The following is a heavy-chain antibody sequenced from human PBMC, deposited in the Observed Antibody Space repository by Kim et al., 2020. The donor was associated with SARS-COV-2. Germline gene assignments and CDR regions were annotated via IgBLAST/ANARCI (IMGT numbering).Heavy chain of an antibody. CDR2: IDPSDSYT. J-gene: IGHJ4*02. V-gene: IGHV5-10-1*01. CDR1: GYSFTSYW. CDR3: ARQGLGYCSSTSCYVLGDFDY. D-gene: IGHD2-2*01. Sequence: GESLKISCKGSGYSFTSYWISWVRQMPGKGLEWMGRIDPSDSYTNYSPSFQGHVTISADKSISTAYLQWSSLKASDTAMYYCARQGLGYCSSTSCYVLGDFDYWGQGTLVTVSS.